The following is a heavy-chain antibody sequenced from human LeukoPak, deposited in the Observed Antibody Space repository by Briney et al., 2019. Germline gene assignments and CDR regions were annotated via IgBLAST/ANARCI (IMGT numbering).Heavy chain of an antibody. CDR1: GYTFTSYY. J-gene: IGHJ4*02. Sequence: ASVKVSCKASGYTFTSYYMHWVRQAPGQGLGWMGIINPSGGSTSYAQKFQGRVTMTRDMSTSTVYMELSSLRSEDTAVYCCARDGYCSGGSCYPTIDYWGQGTLVTVSS. D-gene: IGHD2-15*01. CDR2: INPSGGST. V-gene: IGHV1-46*01. CDR3: ARDGYCSGGSCYPTIDY.